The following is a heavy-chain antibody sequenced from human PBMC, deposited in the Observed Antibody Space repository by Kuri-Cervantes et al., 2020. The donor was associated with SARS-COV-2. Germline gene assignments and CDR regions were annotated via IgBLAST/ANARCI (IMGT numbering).Heavy chain of an antibody. CDR1: GFTFRSYS. CDR2: IDSSSDYI. Sequence: GESLKISCAASGFTFRSYSMNWVRQTPGKGLEWVSSIDSSSDYIYYADSVKGRFTISRDNANNSLSLQMNSLGAEDTALYFCAKDLISASYFGSGSPDYWGQGTLVTVSS. D-gene: IGHD3-10*01. CDR3: AKDLISASYFGSGSPDY. V-gene: IGHV3-21*04. J-gene: IGHJ4*02.